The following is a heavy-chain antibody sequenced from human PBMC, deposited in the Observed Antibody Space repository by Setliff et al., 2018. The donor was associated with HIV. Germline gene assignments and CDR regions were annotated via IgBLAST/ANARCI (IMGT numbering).Heavy chain of an antibody. D-gene: IGHD3-22*01. Sequence: PGGSLRLSCAASGFTFSSYSMNWVRQAPGKGLEWVAGISGAGATTYYADSVKGRFTISRDNSKNTLYLQMSSLRAEDTAVYYCAKGRSGYYNFDSWGQGTLVTVSS. J-gene: IGHJ4*02. CDR1: GFTFSSYS. CDR3: AKGRSGYYNFDS. V-gene: IGHV3-23*01. CDR2: ISGAGATT.